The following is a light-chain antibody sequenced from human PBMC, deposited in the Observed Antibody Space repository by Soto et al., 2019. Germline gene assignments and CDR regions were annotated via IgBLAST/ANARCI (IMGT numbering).Light chain of an antibody. CDR2: EVT. V-gene: IGLV2-23*02. CDR1: SSDVGSYNL. CDR3: CSYASGNSYV. J-gene: IGLJ1*01. Sequence: QSVLAQPASVSGSPGQSITISCTGTSSDVGSYNLVSWYQQHPGKAPKLMIYEVTKRPSGVFNRFSGSKSGDTVSLTISGLQAEDEADYYCCSYASGNSYVFGTGTKVTVL.